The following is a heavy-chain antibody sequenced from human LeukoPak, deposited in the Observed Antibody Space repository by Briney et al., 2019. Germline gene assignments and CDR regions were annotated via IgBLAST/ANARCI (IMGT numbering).Heavy chain of an antibody. Sequence: EASVKVSCKASGYTFTGYFAHWVRQAPGQGLQWMGWINPNTGGTNYAQKFQGRVTMTRDTSISTAYMELSRLRSDDTAVYYCASGDYGDPPLNYWGQGTLVTVSS. CDR3: ASGDYGDPPLNY. V-gene: IGHV1-2*02. CDR2: INPNTGGT. D-gene: IGHD4/OR15-4a*01. CDR1: GYTFTGYF. J-gene: IGHJ4*02.